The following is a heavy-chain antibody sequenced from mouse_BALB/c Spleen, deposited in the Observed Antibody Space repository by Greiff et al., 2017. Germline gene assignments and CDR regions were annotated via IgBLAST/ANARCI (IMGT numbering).Heavy chain of an antibody. CDR3: ARHENAPFAY. Sequence: EVKLVESGGGLVQPGGSLKLSCAASGFDFSRYWMSWVRQAPGKGLEWIGEINPDSSTINYTPSLKDKFIISRDNAKNTLYLQMSKVRSEDTALYYCARHENAPFAYWGQGTLVTVSA. CDR2: INPDSSTI. CDR1: GFDFSRYW. J-gene: IGHJ3*01. V-gene: IGHV4-1*02.